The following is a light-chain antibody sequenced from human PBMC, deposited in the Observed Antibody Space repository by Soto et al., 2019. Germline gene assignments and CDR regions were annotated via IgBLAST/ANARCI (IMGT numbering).Light chain of an antibody. V-gene: IGKV1-6*01. Sequence: AIQMTQSPSSLSASVGDRVTXXXXASQGIRNDLGWYQQKPGKAPKLLIYAASSLQSGVPSRFSGSGSGTDFTLTISSLQPEDFATYYCLQDYNYPRTFGQGTRLEIK. CDR3: LQDYNYPRT. CDR2: AAS. J-gene: IGKJ5*01. CDR1: QGIRND.